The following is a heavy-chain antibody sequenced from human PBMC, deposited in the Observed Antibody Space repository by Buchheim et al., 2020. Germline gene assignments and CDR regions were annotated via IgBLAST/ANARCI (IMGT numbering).Heavy chain of an antibody. CDR1: GYTFSDYY. CDR3: ARGAYESSSLYYNY. D-gene: IGHD3-22*01. J-gene: IGHJ4*02. Sequence: QGQLVQSGAEMKKPGASVKVSCKASGYTFSDYYVHWVRQAPGQGLEWLGRISPNSGGTDHAQKFQGRVTMTRDRSISTAYMELSRLESDDTAVYFCARGAYESSSLYYNYWGQGTL. V-gene: IGHV1-2*06. CDR2: ISPNSGGT.